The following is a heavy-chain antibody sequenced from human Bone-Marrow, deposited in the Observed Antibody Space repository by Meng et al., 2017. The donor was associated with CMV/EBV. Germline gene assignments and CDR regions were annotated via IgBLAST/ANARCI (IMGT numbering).Heavy chain of an antibody. CDR1: GGSFSGYY. CDR3: ARGGVVVNGAPFDY. V-gene: IGHV4-34*01. CDR2: INHSGST. J-gene: IGHJ4*02. D-gene: IGHD3-22*01. Sequence: QVRLQRWCAGRLRPSETLALTCAVYGGSFSGYYWSWIRQPPGKGLEWIGEINHSGSTNYNPSLKSRVTISVDTSKNQFSLKLSSVTAADTAVYYCARGGVVVNGAPFDYWGQGTLVTVSS.